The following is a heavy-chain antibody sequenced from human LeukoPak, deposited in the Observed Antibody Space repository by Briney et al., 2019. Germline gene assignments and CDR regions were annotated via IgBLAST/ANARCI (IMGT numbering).Heavy chain of an antibody. CDR1: GYTFISYY. J-gene: IGHJ4*02. V-gene: IGHV1-46*01. D-gene: IGHD1-26*01. CDR3: AREGGSGSYSYHFDF. CDR2: IKPSCGSA. Sequence: ASVKVSCKASGYTFISYYMHWVRHAPGQGLEWMGIIKPSCGSASYAQKFQGRVTMTRDTSTSTVYMELSSLRSEDTAVYYCAREGGSGSYSYHFDFWGQGAPLTVSS.